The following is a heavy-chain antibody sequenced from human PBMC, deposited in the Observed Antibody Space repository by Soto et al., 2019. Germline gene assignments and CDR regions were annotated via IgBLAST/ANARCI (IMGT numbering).Heavy chain of an antibody. Sequence: DVQLVESGGGLVQPGGSLRLSCVASGFTFTEYWMTWVRQAPGKGLEWVANIKQDGSEMDYVDSVKGRFTISRDNAMNSLYLQMSSLRAEDTALYFCARSVNSGYYGMDVWGQGTTVAVSS. CDR1: GFTFTEYW. D-gene: IGHD1-26*01. CDR3: ARSVNSGYYGMDV. CDR2: IKQDGSEM. J-gene: IGHJ6*02. V-gene: IGHV3-7*01.